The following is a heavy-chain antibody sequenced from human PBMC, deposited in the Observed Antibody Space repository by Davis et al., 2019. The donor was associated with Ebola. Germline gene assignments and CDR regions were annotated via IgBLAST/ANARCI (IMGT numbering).Heavy chain of an antibody. V-gene: IGHV1-18*01. D-gene: IGHD3-10*01. CDR1: GYTFSRNA. J-gene: IGHJ4*02. Sequence: ASVKVSCKASGYTFSRNAIQWVRQAPGQGLEWMGWISAYNGNTNYAQKLQGRVTMTTDTSTSTAYMELSSLRSEDTAVYYCARERRWFGELAIDYWGQGTLVTVSS. CDR3: ARERRWFGELAIDY. CDR2: ISAYNGNT.